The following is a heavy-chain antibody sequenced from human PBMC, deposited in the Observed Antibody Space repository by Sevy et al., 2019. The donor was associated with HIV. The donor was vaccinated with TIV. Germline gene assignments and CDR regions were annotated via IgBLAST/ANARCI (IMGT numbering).Heavy chain of an antibody. CDR3: ARDRTIAVAGMDV. Sequence: GGSLRLSCAASGFTFSSYSMNWVRQAPGKGLEWVSSISSSSSYIYYADSVKGRFTISRDNAKNSLYLQMNSLRAEETAVYYCARDRTIAVAGMDVWGQGTTVTVSS. CDR1: GFTFSSYS. D-gene: IGHD6-19*01. J-gene: IGHJ6*02. V-gene: IGHV3-21*01. CDR2: ISSSSSYI.